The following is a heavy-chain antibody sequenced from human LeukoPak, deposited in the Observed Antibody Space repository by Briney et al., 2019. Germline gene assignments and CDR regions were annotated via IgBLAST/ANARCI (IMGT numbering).Heavy chain of an antibody. J-gene: IGHJ4*02. D-gene: IGHD4-17*01. V-gene: IGHV3-33*01. CDR1: GFTFSTYA. CDR2: IWSDSTNK. CDR3: ARDRLTTVTTFHFDY. Sequence: PGGSLRLSCAASGFTFSTYAMLWVRQAPGKGLERVAVIWSDSTNKYYADSVRGRFTISRDNSKNTLYLQMSSLRAEDTAMYYCARDRLTTVTTFHFDYWGQGTLVTVSS.